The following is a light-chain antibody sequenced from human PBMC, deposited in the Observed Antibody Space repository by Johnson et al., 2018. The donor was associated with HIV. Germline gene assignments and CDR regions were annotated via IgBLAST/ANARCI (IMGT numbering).Light chain of an antibody. Sequence: QPVLTQPPSVSAAPGQKVTISCSGSSSNIGNNYVSWYQQLPGTAPKLLIYDNNKRPSGIPDRFSGSKSGTSATLGITGLQTGDEADYYCGTWDSSLSAGRVFGTGTKVTCL. CDR1: SSNIGNNY. V-gene: IGLV1-51*01. CDR3: GTWDSSLSAGRV. CDR2: DNN. J-gene: IGLJ1*01.